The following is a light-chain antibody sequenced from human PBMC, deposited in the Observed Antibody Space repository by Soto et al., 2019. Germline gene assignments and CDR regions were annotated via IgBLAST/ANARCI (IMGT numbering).Light chain of an antibody. CDR2: KAS. V-gene: IGKV1-5*03. J-gene: IGKJ1*01. CDR1: QTIRRW. CDR3: QHYNSYSEA. Sequence: DIQMTHSPSTLSGSVGDRVTITCRASQTIRRWLAWYQQKPGKAPKLLIYKASTLKSGVPSRFSGSGSGTEFTLTISSLQPDDFATYYCQHYNSYSEAFGQGTKVELK.